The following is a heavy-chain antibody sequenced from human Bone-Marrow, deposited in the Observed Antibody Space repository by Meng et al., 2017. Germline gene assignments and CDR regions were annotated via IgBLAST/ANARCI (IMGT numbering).Heavy chain of an antibody. D-gene: IGHD5-18*01. CDR3: ARLNSYGYVGFDY. Sequence: GGSLRLSCKGSGYSFTSYWIGWVRQMPGKGLEWMGIIYPGDSDTRYSPSFQGQVTISADKSISTAYLQWSSLKASDTAMYYCARLNSYGYVGFDYWGQGTLVTVSS. J-gene: IGHJ4*02. CDR1: GYSFTSYW. CDR2: IYPGDSDT. V-gene: IGHV5-51*01.